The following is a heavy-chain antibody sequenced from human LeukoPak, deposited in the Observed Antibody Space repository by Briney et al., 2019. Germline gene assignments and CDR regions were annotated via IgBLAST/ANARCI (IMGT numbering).Heavy chain of an antibody. Sequence: APVKVSCKASGYTFTKYYIHWVRRAPGQGLEWMGRINPSSGTTSYPQKFQGRVTMTRDTSTSTVYVELSRLRSEDTAIYYCARDRAFAGTKEDAFDNWGQGTMVTVSS. CDR2: INPSSGTT. V-gene: IGHV1-46*01. CDR1: GYTFTKYY. D-gene: IGHD6-19*01. CDR3: ARDRAFAGTKEDAFDN. J-gene: IGHJ3*02.